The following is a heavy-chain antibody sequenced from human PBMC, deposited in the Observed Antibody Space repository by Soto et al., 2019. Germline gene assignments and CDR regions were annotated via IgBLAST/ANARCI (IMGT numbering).Heavy chain of an antibody. CDR1: GGSISSYY. CDR3: ARRWGYSFDY. CDR2: IYYSGST. V-gene: IGHV4-59*01. D-gene: IGHD3-22*01. J-gene: IGHJ4*02. Sequence: QVQLQESGPGLVKPSETLSLTCTVSGGSISSYYWSWIRQPPGKGLEWIGYIYYSGSTNYNPSLXSXVXIXXATSKNQFSLKLSSVTAADTAVYYCARRWGYSFDYWGQGTLVTVSS.